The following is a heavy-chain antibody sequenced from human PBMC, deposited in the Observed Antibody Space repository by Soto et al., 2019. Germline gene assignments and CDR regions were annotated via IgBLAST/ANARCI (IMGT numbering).Heavy chain of an antibody. CDR3: ARVYGDPDY. Sequence: ASVKVSCKTSGYTLTNYDINWVRQATGQGLEWMGWMNPKSGNTGYAQKFQGRVSMTMSASITTAYMELSSLRSEDTAIYYCARVYGDPDYWGQGTLVTVSS. D-gene: IGHD4-17*01. V-gene: IGHV1-8*01. CDR2: MNPKSGNT. CDR1: GYTLTNYD. J-gene: IGHJ4*02.